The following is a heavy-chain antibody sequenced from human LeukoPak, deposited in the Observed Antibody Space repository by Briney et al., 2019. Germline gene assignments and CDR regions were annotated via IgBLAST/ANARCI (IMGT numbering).Heavy chain of an antibody. Sequence: GGSLRLSCAASGFTFSSYGMHWVRQAPGKGLEWVAVISYDGSNKYYADSVKGRFTISRGNSKNTLYLQMNSLRAEDTAVYYCAKPGIAAASTSPNWFDPWGQGTLVTVSS. D-gene: IGHD6-13*01. CDR3: AKPGIAAASTSPNWFDP. J-gene: IGHJ5*02. V-gene: IGHV3-30*18. CDR1: GFTFSSYG. CDR2: ISYDGSNK.